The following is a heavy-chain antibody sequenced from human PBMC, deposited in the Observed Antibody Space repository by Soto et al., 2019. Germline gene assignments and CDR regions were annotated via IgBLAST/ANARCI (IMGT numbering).Heavy chain of an antibody. CDR1: GFTFSNYW. J-gene: IGHJ4*02. D-gene: IGHD3-10*02. CDR2: IKEDGNEK. Sequence: EVQVVESGGGLVQPGGSLRLSCAASGFTFSNYWMHWVRQAPGKGLEWMASIKEDGNEKSYVDSVKGRFTISRDNAKNSLFLQMNSLTTEDTAMYYCARGSAMFPGLDYWGQGTLVTVSS. CDR3: ARGSAMFPGLDY. V-gene: IGHV3-7*01.